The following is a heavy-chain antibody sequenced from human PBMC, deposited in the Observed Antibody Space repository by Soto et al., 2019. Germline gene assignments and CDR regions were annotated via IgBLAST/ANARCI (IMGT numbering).Heavy chain of an antibody. J-gene: IGHJ4*01. D-gene: IGHD3-9*01. V-gene: IGHV3-21*01. Sequence: EVQLVESGGGLVKPGGSLRLSCAASGFTFSSYSMNWVRQAPGKGLEWVSSISSSSSYIYYADSVKGRFTISRDNAKNSLYLQMNSLRAEDTAVYYCARDRHSDILTGRRGAFDYCGHGTLVTVSS. CDR2: ISSSSSYI. CDR3: ARDRHSDILTGRRGAFDY. CDR1: GFTFSSYS.